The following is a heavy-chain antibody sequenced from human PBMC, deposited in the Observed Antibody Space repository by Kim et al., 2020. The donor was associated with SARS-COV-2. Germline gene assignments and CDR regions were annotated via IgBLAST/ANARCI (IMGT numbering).Heavy chain of an antibody. D-gene: IGHD6-19*01. CDR3: ARALAVAGTSGDFDY. CDR1: GYTFTSYG. CDR2: ISAYNGNT. J-gene: IGHJ4*02. Sequence: ASVKVSCKASGYTFTSYGISWVRQAPGQGLEWMGWISAYNGNTNSAQNLQGRVTMTTDTSTSTAYMELRSLRSDDTAVYYCARALAVAGTSGDFDYWGQGTLVTVSS. V-gene: IGHV1-18*01.